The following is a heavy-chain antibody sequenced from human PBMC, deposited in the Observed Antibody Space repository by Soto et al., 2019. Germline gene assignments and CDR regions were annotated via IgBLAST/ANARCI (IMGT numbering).Heavy chain of an antibody. V-gene: IGHV3-53*04. CDR1: GFTVSSNY. Sequence: EVQLVESGGGLVQPGGSLRLSCAASGFTVSSNYMSWVRQAPGKGLEWVSVIYSGGSTYYADSVKGRFTISRHNSKNTLYLQRHSLGAEDTAVYYCAREGAGTDYWGQGTLVTVSS. D-gene: IGHD6-19*01. CDR3: AREGAGTDY. J-gene: IGHJ4*02. CDR2: IYSGGST.